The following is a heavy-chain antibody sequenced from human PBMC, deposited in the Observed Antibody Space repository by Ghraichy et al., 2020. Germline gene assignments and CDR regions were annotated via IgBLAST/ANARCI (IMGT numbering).Heavy chain of an antibody. Sequence: SETLSLTCTVSGGSISSSSYYWGWIRQPPGKGLEWIGSIYYSGSTYYNPSLKSRVTISVDTSKNQFSLKLSSVTAADTAVYYCASHSPIAAAGTNFDYWGQGTLVTVSS. CDR3: ASHSPIAAAGTNFDY. V-gene: IGHV4-39*01. CDR1: GGSISSSSYY. CDR2: IYYSGST. J-gene: IGHJ4*02. D-gene: IGHD6-13*01.